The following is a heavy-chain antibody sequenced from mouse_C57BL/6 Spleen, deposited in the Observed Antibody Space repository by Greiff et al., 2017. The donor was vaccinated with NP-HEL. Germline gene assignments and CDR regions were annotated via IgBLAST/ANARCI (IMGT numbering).Heavy chain of an antibody. V-gene: IGHV5-4*01. CDR2: ISAGGSYT. Sequence: EVMLVESGGGLVKPGGSLKLSCAASGFTFSSYAMSWVRQTPEKRLEWVATISAGGSYTYYPDNVKGRFTISRDNAKNNLYLQMSHLKSEDTAMYYCARDPYRYAMDYWGQGTSVTVSS. CDR3: ARDPYRYAMDY. CDR1: GFTFSSYA. J-gene: IGHJ4*01.